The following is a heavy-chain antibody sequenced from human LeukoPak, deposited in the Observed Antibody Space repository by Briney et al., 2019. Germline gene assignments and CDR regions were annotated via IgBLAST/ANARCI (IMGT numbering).Heavy chain of an antibody. V-gene: IGHV3-11*01. J-gene: IGHJ5*02. D-gene: IGHD1-14*01. CDR2: ISSSGSTI. Sequence: NPGGSLRLSCAASGFTFSDYYMSWIRQAPGKGLEWVSYISSSGSTIYYADCVKGRFTISRDNAKNSLYLQMNSLRAEDTAVYYCARDPVGTKWFDPWGQGTLVTVSS. CDR3: ARDPVGTKWFDP. CDR1: GFTFSDYY.